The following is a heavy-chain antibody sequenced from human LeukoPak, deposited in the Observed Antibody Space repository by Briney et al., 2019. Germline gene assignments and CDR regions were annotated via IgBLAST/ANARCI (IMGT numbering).Heavy chain of an antibody. V-gene: IGHV1-69*13. J-gene: IGHJ3*02. CDR1: GGTFSSYA. Sequence: SVKVSCKASGGTFSSYAISWVRQAPGQGLEWMGGIIPIFGTANYAQKFQGRVTITADESTSTAYMELSSLRSEDTAVYYCARGPEYGGYVRVAFDIWGQGTMVAVSS. CDR2: IIPIFGTA. D-gene: IGHD4-17*01. CDR3: ARGPEYGGYVRVAFDI.